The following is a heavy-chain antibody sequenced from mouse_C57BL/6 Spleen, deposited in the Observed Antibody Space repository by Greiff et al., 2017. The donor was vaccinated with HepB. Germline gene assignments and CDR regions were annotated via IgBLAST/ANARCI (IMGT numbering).Heavy chain of an antibody. V-gene: IGHV1-82*01. CDR2: IYPGDGDT. J-gene: IGHJ2*01. CDR3: ARSGSSHYFDY. CDR1: GYAFSSSW. D-gene: IGHD1-1*01. Sequence: VMLVESGPELVKPGASVKISCKASGYAFSSSWMNWVKQRPGKGLEWIGRIYPGDGDTNYNGKFKGKATLTADKSSSTAYMQLSSLTSEDSAVYFCARSGSSHYFDYWGQGTTLTVSS.